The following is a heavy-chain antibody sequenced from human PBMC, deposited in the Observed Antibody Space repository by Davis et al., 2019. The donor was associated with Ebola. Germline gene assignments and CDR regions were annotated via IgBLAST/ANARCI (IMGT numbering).Heavy chain of an antibody. D-gene: IGHD1-7*01. CDR2: ISGSGDST. Sequence: GESLKISCVASGFTFDDYSMHWVRQAPGKGLEWVSSISGSGDSTYYADSLKGRFTISRDNSKNMLYLQMNSLRVEDTAVYYCAKGGTTAWGTMDVWGQGTTVTVSS. V-gene: IGHV3-23*01. CDR1: GFTFDDYS. J-gene: IGHJ6*02. CDR3: AKGGTTAWGTMDV.